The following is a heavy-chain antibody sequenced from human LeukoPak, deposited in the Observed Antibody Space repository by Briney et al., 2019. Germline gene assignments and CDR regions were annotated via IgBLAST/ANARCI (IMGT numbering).Heavy chain of an antibody. J-gene: IGHJ4*02. CDR3: AITAASGSYYYFDY. V-gene: IGHV4-38-2*02. CDR1: GYSISSGYY. CDR2: IYHSGST. D-gene: IGHD1-26*01. Sequence: PSETLSLTCTVSGYSISSGYYWGWIRQPPGKGLEWIGSIYHSGSTYYNPSLKSRVTISVDTSKNQFSLKLSSVTAADTAVYYCAITAASGSYYYFDYWGQGTLVTVSS.